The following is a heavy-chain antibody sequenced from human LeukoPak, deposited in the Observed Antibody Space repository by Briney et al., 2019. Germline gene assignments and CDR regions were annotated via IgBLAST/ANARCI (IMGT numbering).Heavy chain of an antibody. CDR2: ISDSGGST. CDR1: GITLSNYG. Sequence: GGSLRLSCAVSGITLSNYGMSWVRQAPGKGLEWVAGISDSGGSTNYADSVKGRFTISRDNPKNTLYLQMNSLRAEDTAVYFCAKGVFGVNRAFDYWGQGTLVTVSS. J-gene: IGHJ4*02. CDR3: AKGVFGVNRAFDY. V-gene: IGHV3-23*01. D-gene: IGHD3-3*01.